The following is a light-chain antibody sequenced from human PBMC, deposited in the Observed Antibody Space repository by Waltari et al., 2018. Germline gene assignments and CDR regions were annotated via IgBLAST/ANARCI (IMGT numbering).Light chain of an antibody. J-gene: IGKJ2*01. CDR1: QSLLHSNGYNS. CDR2: LGS. Sequence: DIVMTQSPLSLPVTPGEPASISCRSSQSLLHSNGYNSLDWYLQKPGQSPQILFYLGSNRASGVPDRFSGSGSGTDFTLKISRVEAEDVGVYYCMQALQTPYTFGQGTKLEIK. CDR3: MQALQTPYT. V-gene: IGKV2-28*01.